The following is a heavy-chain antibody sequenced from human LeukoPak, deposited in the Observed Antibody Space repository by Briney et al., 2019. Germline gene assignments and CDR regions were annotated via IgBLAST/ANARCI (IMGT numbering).Heavy chain of an antibody. CDR1: GGTFSSYA. J-gene: IGHJ4*02. CDR3: ARSHRVVVPAAMDY. D-gene: IGHD2-2*01. V-gene: IGHV1-69*13. Sequence: ASVKVSCKASGGTFSSYAISWVRQDPGQGLEWMGGIIPIFGTANYAQKFQGRVTITADESTSTAYMELSSLRSEDTAVYYCARSHRVVVPAAMDYWGQGTLVTVSS. CDR2: IIPIFGTA.